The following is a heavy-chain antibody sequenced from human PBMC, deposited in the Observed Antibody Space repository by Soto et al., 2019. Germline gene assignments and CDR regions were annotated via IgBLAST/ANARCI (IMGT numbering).Heavy chain of an antibody. J-gene: IGHJ4*02. V-gene: IGHV3-30-3*01. CDR1: GFTFSNYA. CDR3: ARDLGPEEGF. Sequence: QVQLVESGGGVVQPRRSLRLSCAASGFTFSNYAMHWVRQAPGKGLEWVAVISYDGSNKYYADSVKGRFTISRDNSKNTLYLQMNSLRAEHTAVYYCARDLGPEEGFWGQGTLVTVSS. D-gene: IGHD7-27*01. CDR2: ISYDGSNK.